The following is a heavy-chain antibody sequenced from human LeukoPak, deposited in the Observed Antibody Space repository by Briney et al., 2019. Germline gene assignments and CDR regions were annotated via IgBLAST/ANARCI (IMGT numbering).Heavy chain of an antibody. D-gene: IGHD3-3*01. V-gene: IGHV4-31*03. CDR3: ARAPASGNGSFGP. CDR2: IYHSGTT. J-gene: IGHJ5*02. CDR1: GGSINSDGYY. Sequence: SETLSLTCIVSGGSINSDGYYWSWLRQHPGKGLEWIGYIYHSGTTYDNPSLRSRVSISIDTSKGQFSLKLNSVTAADTAVYYCARAPASGNGSFGPRGQGTLVTVPS.